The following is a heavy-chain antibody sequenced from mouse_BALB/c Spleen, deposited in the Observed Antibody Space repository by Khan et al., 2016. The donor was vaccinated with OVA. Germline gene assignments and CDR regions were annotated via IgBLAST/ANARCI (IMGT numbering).Heavy chain of an antibody. CDR1: GYTFTNYG. CDR3: ARRFRTAYPLYCYAMDY. CDR2: INTNTGEP. D-gene: IGHD1-2*01. J-gene: IGHJ4*01. V-gene: IGHV9-3*02. Sequence: QIQLVQSGPELKKPGETVKISCKASGYTFTNYGMNWVQQAPGKGLKWMGWINTNTGEPTNAEEFKGRFAFSLETAASTAYLPINNLKNEDTATYFCARRFRTAYPLYCYAMDYWGQGTSVTVSS.